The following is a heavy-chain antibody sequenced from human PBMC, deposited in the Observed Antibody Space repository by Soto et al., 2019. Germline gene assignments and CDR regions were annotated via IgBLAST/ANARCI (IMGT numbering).Heavy chain of an antibody. V-gene: IGHV3-7*01. CDR2: IKQDGSEE. J-gene: IGHJ4*02. Sequence: AGGSLRLSCAASGFTFSSYQMSWVRQAPGKGLEWVANIKQDGSEEYYVDSVKGRFTISRDNAKNSLYLQMNSLRAEDTAVYYCARVAPYYYGSGSYYFDYWGQGTLVTVS. CDR1: GFTFSSYQ. CDR3: ARVAPYYYGSGSYYFDY. D-gene: IGHD3-10*01.